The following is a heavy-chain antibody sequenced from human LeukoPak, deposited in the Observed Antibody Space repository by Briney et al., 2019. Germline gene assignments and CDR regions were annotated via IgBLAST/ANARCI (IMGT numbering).Heavy chain of an antibody. J-gene: IGHJ4*02. V-gene: IGHV1-2*02. CDR2: ISPNSGGT. CDR1: GYTFTSYY. Sequence: ASVKVSCKTSGYTFTSYYIHWVRQAPGQGLEWMGWISPNSGGTNYAQKFQGRVTMTRDTSISTAYMELSRLRSDDTAVYYCARVFLDYDFWSGYHYWGQGTLVTVSS. D-gene: IGHD3-3*01. CDR3: ARVFLDYDFWSGYHY.